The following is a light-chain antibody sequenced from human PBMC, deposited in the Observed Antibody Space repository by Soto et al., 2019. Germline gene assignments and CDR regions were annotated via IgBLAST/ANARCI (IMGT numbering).Light chain of an antibody. CDR1: QSVSSN. CDR2: DAS. J-gene: IGKJ4*01. V-gene: IGKV3D-15*01. Sequence: EIVMTQSPATLSVSPGERATLSCRASQSVSSNLAWYQQKPGQAPRLLIFDASNRATGIPARFSGSGSGTEFTLTISSLQSEDFAVYYCQQYNNWPLTFGGGTKVDIK. CDR3: QQYNNWPLT.